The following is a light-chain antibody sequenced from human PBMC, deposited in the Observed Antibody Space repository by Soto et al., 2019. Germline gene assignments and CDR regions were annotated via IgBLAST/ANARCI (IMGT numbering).Light chain of an antibody. Sequence: EMVLTQSPATLSLSPGERATLSCRASQSVSSYLAWYQQKPGQAPRPLIYDASNRATGIPARFSGSGSGTDFTLTISSLEPEDFAVYYCQPRSNWPPFTFGGGTKVDIK. J-gene: IGKJ4*01. V-gene: IGKV3-11*01. CDR1: QSVSSY. CDR3: QPRSNWPPFT. CDR2: DAS.